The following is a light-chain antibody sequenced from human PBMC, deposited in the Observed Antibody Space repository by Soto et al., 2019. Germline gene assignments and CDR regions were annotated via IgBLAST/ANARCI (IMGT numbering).Light chain of an antibody. Sequence: EIILTQSPDTLSLSPGEIATLSFSASQTVSSNYLAWCQQRPGQAPRLLIYSASRRATGFPGRFSGSGSGTDFTLTISSLQSEDLAVYYCQQYNNWPWTFGQGTKVDI. J-gene: IGKJ1*01. V-gene: IGKV3-15*01. CDR3: QQYNNWPWT. CDR2: SAS. CDR1: QTVSSN.